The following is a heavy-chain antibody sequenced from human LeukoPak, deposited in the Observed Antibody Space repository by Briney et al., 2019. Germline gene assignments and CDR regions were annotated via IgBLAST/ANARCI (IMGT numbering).Heavy chain of an antibody. CDR1: GGSISRGGYY. J-gene: IGHJ4*02. D-gene: IGHD2-21*01. CDR3: ARLLCASWVDY. Sequence: SETLSLTCTVSGGSISRGGYYWSWIRQHPGKGLEWIGYIYYSGSTYYNPSLKSRVTISVDTSKNQFSLKLSSVTAADTAVYYCARLLCASWVDYWGQGTLVTVSS. V-gene: IGHV4-31*03. CDR2: IYYSGST.